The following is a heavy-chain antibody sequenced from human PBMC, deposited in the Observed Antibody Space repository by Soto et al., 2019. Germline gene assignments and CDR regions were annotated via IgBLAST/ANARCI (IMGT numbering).Heavy chain of an antibody. CDR1: GYTFASYG. CDR2: ISAYNGNT. CDR3: ARNPYSSSWYEFDY. V-gene: IGHV1-18*01. J-gene: IGHJ4*02. Sequence: GASVKVSCTASGYTFASYGSSWVRQAPGQGLEWMGWISAYNGNTNYAQKLQGRVTMTTDTSTSTAYMELGSLRSDDTAVYYCARNPYSSSWYEFDYWGQGTLVTVSS. D-gene: IGHD6-13*01.